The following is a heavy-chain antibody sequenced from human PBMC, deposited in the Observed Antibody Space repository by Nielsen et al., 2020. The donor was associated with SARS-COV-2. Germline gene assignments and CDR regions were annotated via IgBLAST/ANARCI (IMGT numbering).Heavy chain of an antibody. V-gene: IGHV1-46*01. Sequence: WVRQAPGQGLEWMGIINPSGGSTSYAQKFQGRVTMTRDTSTSTVYMELSSLRSEDTAVYYCAKSGDPYRVATITYYYYGMDVWGQGTTVTVSS. CDR2: INPSGGST. D-gene: IGHD5-12*01. J-gene: IGHJ6*02. CDR3: AKSGDPYRVATITYYYYGMDV.